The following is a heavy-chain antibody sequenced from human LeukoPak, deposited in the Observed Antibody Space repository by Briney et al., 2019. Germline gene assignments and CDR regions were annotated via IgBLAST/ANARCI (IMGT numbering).Heavy chain of an antibody. CDR1: GYTFTNYY. Sequence: GASVKVSCKASGYTFTNYYMHWVRQAPGQGLEWMGILNPSSGSADYAQKLLGKVTVTRDTSTSTVYMELSSLRSADTAVYYCARGITMIRGVITTPFDYWGQGTLVTVSS. D-gene: IGHD3-10*01. J-gene: IGHJ4*02. CDR2: LNPSSGSA. V-gene: IGHV1-46*01. CDR3: ARGITMIRGVITTPFDY.